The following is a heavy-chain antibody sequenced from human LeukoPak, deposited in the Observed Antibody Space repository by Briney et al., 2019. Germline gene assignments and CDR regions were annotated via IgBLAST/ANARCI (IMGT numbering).Heavy chain of an antibody. Sequence: ETLSLTCTVSGGSISSYYWSWIRQPPGKGLEWIGYIYYSGSTNYNPSLKSRVTISVDTSKNQFSLKLSSVTAADTAVYYCARAHSIAVAADTLDYWGQGTLVTVSS. CDR3: ARAHSIAVAADTLDY. J-gene: IGHJ4*02. D-gene: IGHD6-19*01. V-gene: IGHV4-59*01. CDR2: IYYSGST. CDR1: GGSISSYY.